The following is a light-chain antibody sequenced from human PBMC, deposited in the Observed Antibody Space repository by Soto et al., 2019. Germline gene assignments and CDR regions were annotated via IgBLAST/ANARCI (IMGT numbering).Light chain of an antibody. Sequence: EILLIQSPATLSLSPGERATLSCRASQSVGSYLAWYQHKPGQAPRLLISDASNRANGIPARFSGSGSETDFTLTISSLEPEDSASYYCQQRSNWHSLTFGGGTKVDIK. V-gene: IGKV3-11*01. CDR3: QQRSNWHSLT. CDR1: QSVGSY. J-gene: IGKJ4*01. CDR2: DAS.